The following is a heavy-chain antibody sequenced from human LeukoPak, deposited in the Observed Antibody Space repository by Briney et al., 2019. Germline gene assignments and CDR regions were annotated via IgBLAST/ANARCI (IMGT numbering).Heavy chain of an antibody. J-gene: IGHJ4*02. Sequence: GGSLRLSCAASGLTVSSNYMSWVRQAPGKGLEWVSVIYSGGSTYYADSVKGRFTISRDNSKNTVYLQMNSLRAGDTAMYYCARGLRTLGGGGPDYWGQGTLVTVSS. CDR1: GLTVSSNY. D-gene: IGHD3-16*01. CDR3: ARGLRTLGGGGPDY. CDR2: IYSGGST. V-gene: IGHV3-53*01.